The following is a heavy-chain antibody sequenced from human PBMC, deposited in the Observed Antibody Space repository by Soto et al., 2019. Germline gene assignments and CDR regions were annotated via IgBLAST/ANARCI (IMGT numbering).Heavy chain of an antibody. CDR1: GCSIGIGCCS. Sequence: PSETRSLTSAVSGCSIGIGCCSLRWIRKTPGKCLEWIGYIYHSGSTYYNPSLKSRVTISVDRSKNQFSLKLSSVTAADTAVYYCARLYYDILTGYYTRWFDPWGQGTLVTVSS. D-gene: IGHD3-9*01. CDR3: ARLYYDILTGYYTRWFDP. CDR2: IYHSGST. J-gene: IGHJ5*02. V-gene: IGHV4-30-2*01.